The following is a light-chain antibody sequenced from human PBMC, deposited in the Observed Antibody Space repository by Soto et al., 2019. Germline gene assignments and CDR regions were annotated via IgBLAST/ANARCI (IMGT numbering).Light chain of an antibody. CDR1: QGISSY. J-gene: IGKJ5*01. CDR2: AAS. V-gene: IGKV1-8*01. CDR3: QQYYSSTIT. Sequence: AILMTQYPSSFSASTGDRVTITCRASQGISSYLAWYQQKPGKAPKLLIYAASTLQSGVPSRFSGSGSGTDFTLTISCLKHEDFATYYCQQYYSSTITFGHGTRLEIK.